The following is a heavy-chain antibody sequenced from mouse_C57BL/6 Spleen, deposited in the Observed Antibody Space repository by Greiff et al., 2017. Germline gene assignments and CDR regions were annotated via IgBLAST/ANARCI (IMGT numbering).Heavy chain of an antibody. CDR2: INPNNGGT. D-gene: IGHD1-1*01. CDR3: ARSYYYGSSYWFAY. Sequence: VQLQQSGPELVKPGASVKISCKASGYTFTDYYMNWVKQSHGKSLEWIGDINPNNGGTSYNQKFKGKATLTVDKSSSTAYMELRSLTSEDSAVDYCARSYYYGSSYWFAYWGQGTLVTVSA. V-gene: IGHV1-26*01. CDR1: GYTFTDYY. J-gene: IGHJ3*01.